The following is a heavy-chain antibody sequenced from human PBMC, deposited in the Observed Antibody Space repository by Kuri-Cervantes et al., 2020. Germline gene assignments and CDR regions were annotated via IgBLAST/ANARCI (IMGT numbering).Heavy chain of an antibody. J-gene: IGHJ6*02. Sequence: GESLKISCAASGFTFSSYSMSWIRQAPGKGLEWISYISGGGSTMYYADSVKGRFTISRDNAKNSLYLQMNSLRAEDTAVYYCAKRNQWLIKPRPHTGMDVWGQGTTVTVSS. CDR3: AKRNQWLIKPRPHTGMDV. CDR2: ISGGGSTM. V-gene: IGHV3-48*04. CDR1: GFTFSSYS. D-gene: IGHD6-19*01.